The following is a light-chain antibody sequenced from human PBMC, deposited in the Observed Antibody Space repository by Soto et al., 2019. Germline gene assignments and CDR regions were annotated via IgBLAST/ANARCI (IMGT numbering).Light chain of an antibody. CDR2: SAS. CDR1: QSVSSGY. Sequence: EIVLTQSPGTLSLSPGEGATLSCRASQSVSSGYLAWYQQKPGQTPRLLIYSASSRATGIPDRFSGSGSGTDFTLTISRLEPEDFAVYYCQQYGRSPGLFTFGPGTKVDIK. V-gene: IGKV3-20*01. CDR3: QQYGRSPGLFT. J-gene: IGKJ3*01.